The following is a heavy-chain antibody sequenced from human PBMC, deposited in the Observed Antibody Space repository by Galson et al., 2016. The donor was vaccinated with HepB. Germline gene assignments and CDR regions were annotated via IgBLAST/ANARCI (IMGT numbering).Heavy chain of an antibody. CDR3: ATSARYCSGTSCYLPYFDY. CDR1: GDSISSSSYY. CDR2: IYYSGST. Sequence: ETLSLPCSVSGDSISSSSYYWGWIRQPPGKGLEWIGYIYYSGSTNSNPSLKSRVTISVDTSQNQYSLKLSSVTAEDTAVYYCATSARYCSGTSCYLPYFDYWGQGTLVTVSS. V-gene: IGHV4-61*05. J-gene: IGHJ4*02. D-gene: IGHD2-2*01.